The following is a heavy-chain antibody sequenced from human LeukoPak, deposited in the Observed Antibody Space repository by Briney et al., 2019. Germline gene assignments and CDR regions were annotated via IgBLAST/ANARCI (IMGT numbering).Heavy chain of an antibody. V-gene: IGHV3-48*03. J-gene: IGHJ5*02. CDR3: AREGAYCSSTSCSRFALTT. D-gene: IGHD2-2*01. CDR2: ISSSGSTI. CDR1: GFTFSSYD. Sequence: GGSLRLSCAASGFTFSSYDMNWVRQAPGKGLEWVSYISSSGSTIYYADSVKGRFTISRDNAKNSLYLQMNSLRAEDTAVYYCAREGAYCSSTSCSRFALTTWGQGTLVTVSS.